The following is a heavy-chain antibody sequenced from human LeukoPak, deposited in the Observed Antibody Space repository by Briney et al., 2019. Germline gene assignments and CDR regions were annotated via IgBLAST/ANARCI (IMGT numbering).Heavy chain of an antibody. CDR2: IRYDGSNK. CDR3: ARDWENSSGPNGDY. J-gene: IGHJ4*02. Sequence: GGSLRLSCAASGFTFSSYGMHWVRQAPGKGLEWVAFIRYDGSNKYYADSVKGRFTISRDNAKNSLYLQMNSLRAEDTAVYYCARDWENSSGPNGDYWGQGTLVTVSS. D-gene: IGHD3-22*01. V-gene: IGHV3-30*02. CDR1: GFTFSSYG.